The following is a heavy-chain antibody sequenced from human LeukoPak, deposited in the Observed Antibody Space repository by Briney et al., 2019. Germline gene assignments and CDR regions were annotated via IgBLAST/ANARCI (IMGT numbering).Heavy chain of an antibody. CDR2: ISGSGGST. CDR3: AKGSDDQTYYYGMDV. CDR1: GFTFSSYA. V-gene: IGHV3-23*01. J-gene: IGHJ6*02. Sequence: HPGGSLRLSCAASGFTFSSYAMSWVRRAPGKGLEWVSAISGSGGSTYYADSVKGRFTISRDNSKNTLYLQMNSLRAEDTAVYYCAKGSDDQTYYYGMDVWGQGTTVTVSS.